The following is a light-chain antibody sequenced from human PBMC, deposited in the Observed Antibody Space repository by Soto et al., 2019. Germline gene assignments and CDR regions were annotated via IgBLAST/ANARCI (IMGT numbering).Light chain of an antibody. J-gene: IGKJ1*01. Sequence: SPASLSASVGDRVTITCRASQSISRWLAWYQQKPGKAAKLLIYDTSTLGSGVPSRFSGSGSGTECTLAISSLQPDKFATYYCQPYTNWTFGQGTKVDIK. CDR3: QPYTNWT. CDR2: DTS. CDR1: QSISRW. V-gene: IGKV1-5*01.